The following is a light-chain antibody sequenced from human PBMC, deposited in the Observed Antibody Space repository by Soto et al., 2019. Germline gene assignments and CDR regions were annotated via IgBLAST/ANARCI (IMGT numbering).Light chain of an antibody. Sequence: DIQMTQSPSSLSASVVDTFTITFLASQSISSYLNWYQQKPGKAPKLLIYAASSLQSGVPSRFSGSGSGTDFTLTISSLQPEDFATYYCQQSYSTPRTFGQGTKVDIK. J-gene: IGKJ1*01. CDR3: QQSYSTPRT. CDR2: AAS. V-gene: IGKV1-39*01. CDR1: QSISSY.